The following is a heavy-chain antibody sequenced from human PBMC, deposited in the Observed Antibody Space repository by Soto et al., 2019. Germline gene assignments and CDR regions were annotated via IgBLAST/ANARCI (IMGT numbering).Heavy chain of an antibody. Sequence: GGSLRLSCAASGFRFRTRAMSWVRQAPGKGLEWVASIRPGGDSTYYADSVKGRFAVSRDNSNVTLYLQMDSLRVEDTAIYYCTTHEEGAPWAGGLDSWGQGTLVTV. V-gene: IGHV3-23*01. CDR2: IRPGGDST. D-gene: IGHD1-26*01. CDR1: GFRFRTRA. CDR3: TTHEEGAPWAGGLDS. J-gene: IGHJ5*01.